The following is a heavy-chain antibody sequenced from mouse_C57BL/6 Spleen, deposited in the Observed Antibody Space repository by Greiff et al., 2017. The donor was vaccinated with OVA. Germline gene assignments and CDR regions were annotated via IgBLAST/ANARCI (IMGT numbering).Heavy chain of an antibody. J-gene: IGHJ2*01. CDR1: GFTFSDYY. CDR2: INHDGSST. CDR3: ARGYDYDYFDY. D-gene: IGHD2-4*01. Sequence: EVQRVESEGGLVQPGSSMILSCTASGFTFSDYYMAWVRQVPEKGLEWVANINHDGSSTYYMHSLKSRFIISRDNSKNILYLQMSSLKSEDTATYYCARGYDYDYFDYWGQGTTLTVSS. V-gene: IGHV5-16*01.